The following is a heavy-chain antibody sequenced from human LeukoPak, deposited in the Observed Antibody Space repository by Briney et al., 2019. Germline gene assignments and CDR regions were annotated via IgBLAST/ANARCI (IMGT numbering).Heavy chain of an antibody. CDR3: ARDMGYYDSSGSFDY. D-gene: IGHD3-22*01. Sequence: GGSLRLSCAASGFTFSSYSMNWVRQAPGKGLEWVSSISSSSSYIYCADSVKGRFTISRDNAKNSLYLQMNSLRAEDTAVYYCARDMGYYDSSGSFDYWGQGTLVTVSS. V-gene: IGHV3-21*01. CDR1: GFTFSSYS. J-gene: IGHJ4*02. CDR2: ISSSSSYI.